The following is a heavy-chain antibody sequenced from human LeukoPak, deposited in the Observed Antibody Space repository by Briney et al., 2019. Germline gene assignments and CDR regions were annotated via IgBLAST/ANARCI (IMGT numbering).Heavy chain of an antibody. D-gene: IGHD6-13*01. V-gene: IGHV3-23*01. Sequence: GGSLRLSCAASGFTFSSYAMSWVRQAPGKGLEWVSAISGSGGSTYYADSAKGRFTISRDNSKNTLYLQMNSLRAEDTAVYYCAKNQLVTVYFDYWGQGTLVTVSS. CDR3: AKNQLVTVYFDY. CDR1: GFTFSSYA. CDR2: ISGSGGST. J-gene: IGHJ4*02.